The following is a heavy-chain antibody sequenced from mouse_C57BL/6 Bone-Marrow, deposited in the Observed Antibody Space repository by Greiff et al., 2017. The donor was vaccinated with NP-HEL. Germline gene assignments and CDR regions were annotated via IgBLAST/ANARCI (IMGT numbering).Heavy chain of an antibody. CDR2: INPYNGGT. CDR3: ARFYYGSRGDH. D-gene: IGHD1-1*01. Sequence: EVQLQQSGPVLVKPGASVKMSCKASGYTFTDYYMNWVKQSHGKSLEWIGVINPYNGGTSYNQKFKGKATLTVDKSSSTAYMELNSLTSEDSAVYYCARFYYGSRGDHWGQGTTLTVSS. V-gene: IGHV1-19*01. J-gene: IGHJ2*01. CDR1: GYTFTDYY.